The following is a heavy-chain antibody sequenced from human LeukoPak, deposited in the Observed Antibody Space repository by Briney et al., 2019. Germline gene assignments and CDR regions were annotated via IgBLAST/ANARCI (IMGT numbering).Heavy chain of an antibody. V-gene: IGHV3-66*01. CDR1: GGSISSTSYY. J-gene: IGHJ4*02. CDR3: ARMESRAHHFDY. Sequence: ETLSLTCTVSGGSISSTSYYWGWIRQPPGKGLEWVSVIYSGGSTYYADSVKGRFTISRDNSKNTLYLQMNSLRAEDTAVYYCARMESRAHHFDYWGQGTLVTVSS. CDR2: IYSGGST. D-gene: IGHD3-3*01.